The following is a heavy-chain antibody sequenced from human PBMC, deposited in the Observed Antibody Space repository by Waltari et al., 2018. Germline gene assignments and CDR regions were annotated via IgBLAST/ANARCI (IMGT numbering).Heavy chain of an antibody. J-gene: IGHJ6*02. Sequence: QVQLVQSGAEVKKPGASVKVSCQVSGYTLTELSMHWVRPAPGTGLEWMGGFDPEDGETIYAQKFQGRVTMTEDTSTDTAYMELSSLRSEDTAVYYCATGWDCSGGSCYGYYYGMDVWGQGTTVTVSS. V-gene: IGHV1-24*01. CDR1: GYTLTELS. CDR2: FDPEDGET. CDR3: ATGWDCSGGSCYGYYYGMDV. D-gene: IGHD2-15*01.